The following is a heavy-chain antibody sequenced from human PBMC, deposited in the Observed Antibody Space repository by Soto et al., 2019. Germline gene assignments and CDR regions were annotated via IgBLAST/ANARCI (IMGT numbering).Heavy chain of an antibody. CDR1: GDSVSSNSAA. CDR3: ARAPRSSGYSSGWYDY. D-gene: IGHD6-19*01. J-gene: IGHJ4*02. Sequence: KQSQTLSLTCAISGDSVSSNSAAWNWIRQSPSRGLEWLGRTYYRSKWYNDYAVSVKSRITINPDTSKNQFSLQLNSVTPEDTAVYYCARAPRSSGYSSGWYDYWGQGTLVTVSS. CDR2: TYYRSKWYN. V-gene: IGHV6-1*01.